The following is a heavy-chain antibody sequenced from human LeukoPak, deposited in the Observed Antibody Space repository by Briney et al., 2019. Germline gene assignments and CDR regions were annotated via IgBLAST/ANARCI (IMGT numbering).Heavy chain of an antibody. CDR1: GFSFSSYA. Sequence: PGGSLRLSCSGSGFSFSSYAMHWVRQAPGKGLQYVSVISDKGVSTSYADSAKGRFTITRDNSKNTVYLQMSSLRAEDTAVYYCVGDGRDGYNKYFHHWGQGTLVTVSS. CDR2: ISDKGVST. D-gene: IGHD5-24*01. CDR3: VGDGRDGYNKYFHH. J-gene: IGHJ1*01. V-gene: IGHV3-64D*06.